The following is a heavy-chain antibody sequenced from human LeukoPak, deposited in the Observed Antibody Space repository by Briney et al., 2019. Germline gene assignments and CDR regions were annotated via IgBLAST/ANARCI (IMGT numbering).Heavy chain of an antibody. Sequence: PSQTLSLTCTVSGGSISSGDYYWSWIRRPPGKGLEWIGYIYYSGSTYYNPSLKSRVTISVDTSKNQFSLKLSSVTAADTAVYYCASYGDLQYFQHWGQGTLVTVSS. CDR3: ASYGDLQYFQH. J-gene: IGHJ1*01. CDR1: GGSISSGDYY. D-gene: IGHD4-17*01. V-gene: IGHV4-30-4*08. CDR2: IYYSGST.